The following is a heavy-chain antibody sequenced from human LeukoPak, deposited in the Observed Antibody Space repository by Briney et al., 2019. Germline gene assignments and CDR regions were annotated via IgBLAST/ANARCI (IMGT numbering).Heavy chain of an antibody. CDR2: IIPIFGTA. D-gene: IGHD3-22*01. CDR1: GGTFSSYA. J-gene: IGHJ6*03. Sequence: ASVKVSCKASGGTFSSYAISWVRQAPGQGLEWMGGIIPIFGTANYAQKFQGRVTITADESTSTAYMELSSLRSEDTAVYYCARGYYHDSSGYQDYYYYMDVWGKGTTVTISS. CDR3: ARGYYHDSSGYQDYYYYMDV. V-gene: IGHV1-69*13.